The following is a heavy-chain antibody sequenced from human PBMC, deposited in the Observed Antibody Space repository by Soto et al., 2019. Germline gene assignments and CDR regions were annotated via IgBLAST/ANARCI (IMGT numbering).Heavy chain of an antibody. CDR1: GYSFTSYW. Sequence: ESLKISCKGSGYSFTSYWISWVRQMPGKGLEWMGRIDPSDSYTNYSPSFQGHVTISADKSISTAYLQWSSLKASDTAMNYCAKTAYGDYGYYYGMDVWGQGTTVTVSS. CDR3: AKTAYGDYGYYYGMDV. D-gene: IGHD4-17*01. J-gene: IGHJ6*02. V-gene: IGHV5-10-1*01. CDR2: IDPSDSYT.